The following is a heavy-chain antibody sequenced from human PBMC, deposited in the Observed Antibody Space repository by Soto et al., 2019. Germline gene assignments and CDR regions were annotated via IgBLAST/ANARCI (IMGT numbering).Heavy chain of an antibody. Sequence: GESLKISCKGSGYSFTSYWIGWVRQMPGKGLEWMGIIYPGDSDTRYSPSLQGQVTISAAKSISTDYEQWSSLNASDTAMYYCARHKGYDSSGYDNAFDIWGQGTMVTVSS. CDR3: ARHKGYDSSGYDNAFDI. J-gene: IGHJ3*02. V-gene: IGHV5-51*01. CDR2: IYPGDSDT. CDR1: GYSFTSYW. D-gene: IGHD3-22*01.